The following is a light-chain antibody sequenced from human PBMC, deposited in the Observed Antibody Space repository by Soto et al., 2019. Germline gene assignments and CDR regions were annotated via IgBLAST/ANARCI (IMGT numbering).Light chain of an antibody. Sequence: QSVLTQPASVSGSPGQSITISCTGTSSDVGGYNYVSWYQQYPGKAPKLMIYEVSNRPSGVSNRFSGSKSGNTASLIVSGLQSEDEADYYCSSYTSSNTLVFGTGTKLTVL. V-gene: IGLV2-14*01. J-gene: IGLJ1*01. CDR1: SSDVGGYNY. CDR3: SSYTSSNTLV. CDR2: EVS.